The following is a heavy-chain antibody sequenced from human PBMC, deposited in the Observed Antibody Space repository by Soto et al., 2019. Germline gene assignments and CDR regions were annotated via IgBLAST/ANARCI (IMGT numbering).Heavy chain of an antibody. CDR2: IYYSGST. CDR1: GGSMSRYY. D-gene: IGHD3-3*01. J-gene: IGHJ5*02. Sequence: XXTLSLPFTVAGGSMSRYYWRWIPKPPGKGLEWIGYIYYSGSTNYNPPLKRRVTISVDTSKNQFSLKLSSVTAADTAVYYCARSYYDFVWFDPWGQGTLVTVSS. CDR3: ARSYYDFVWFDP. V-gene: IGHV4-59*08.